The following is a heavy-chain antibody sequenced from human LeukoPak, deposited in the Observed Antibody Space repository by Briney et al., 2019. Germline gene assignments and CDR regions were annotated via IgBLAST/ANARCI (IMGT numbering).Heavy chain of an antibody. CDR3: AKAGWDTAMRYYYYMDV. V-gene: IGHV3-30*04. CDR1: GFTFSSYV. J-gene: IGHJ6*03. D-gene: IGHD5-18*01. Sequence: GGSLRLSCAASGFTFSSYVMHWVRQAPGKGLEWVAIISYDGSNEYYADYVKGRFTISRDNSKNTLYLQMNSLRAEDTAVYYCAKAGWDTAMRYYYYMDVWGKGTTVTVSS. CDR2: ISYDGSNE.